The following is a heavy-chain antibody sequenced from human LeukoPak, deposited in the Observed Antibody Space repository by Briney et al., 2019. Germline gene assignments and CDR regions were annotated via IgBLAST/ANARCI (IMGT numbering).Heavy chain of an antibody. D-gene: IGHD4-17*01. Sequence: GGSLRLSCAASGFSFSSYSMSWVRHAPGKRLEWVSAISGSGGSTYYAAPVKGRFTISRDNSKNTLYLQMNSLRAEDTAVYYCAKDHGSVTTLFDYWGQGTLVTVSS. CDR1: GFSFSSYS. V-gene: IGHV3-23*01. CDR2: ISGSGGST. CDR3: AKDHGSVTTLFDY. J-gene: IGHJ4*02.